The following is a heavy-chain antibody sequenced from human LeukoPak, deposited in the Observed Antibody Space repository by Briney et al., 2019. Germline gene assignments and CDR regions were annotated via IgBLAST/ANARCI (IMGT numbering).Heavy chain of an antibody. CDR1: GGSISSSSYY. CDR3: ARAASIAAAGPFDY. CDR2: IYYSGST. D-gene: IGHD6-13*01. V-gene: IGHV4-39*07. J-gene: IGHJ4*02. Sequence: SETLSLTCTVSGGSISSSSYYWGWIRQPPGKGLEWIGSIYYSGSTYYNPSLKSRVTISVDTSKNQFSLKLSSVIAADTAVYYCARAASIAAAGPFDYWGQGTLVTVSS.